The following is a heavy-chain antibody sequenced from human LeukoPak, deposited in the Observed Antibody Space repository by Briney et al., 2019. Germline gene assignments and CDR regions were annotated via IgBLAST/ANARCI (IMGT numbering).Heavy chain of an antibody. V-gene: IGHV3-48*03. CDR3: ATLIVGGGDH. Sequence: GGSLRLSCAASGFTFSSYEMIWVRQPPGTGLEWVSYIGGSGRTIFYADSVKGRFTISRDNAKNSLYLQMNSLRAEDTAAYYCATLIVGGGDHWGQGTLVTVSS. CDR1: GFTFSSYE. D-gene: IGHD1-26*01. J-gene: IGHJ4*02. CDR2: IGGSGRTI.